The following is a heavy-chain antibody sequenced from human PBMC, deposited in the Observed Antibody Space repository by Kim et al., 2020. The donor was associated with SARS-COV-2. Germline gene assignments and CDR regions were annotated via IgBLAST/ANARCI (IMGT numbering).Heavy chain of an antibody. D-gene: IGHD6-19*01. J-gene: IGHJ4*02. Sequence: DSVKGNITISRDNAKNTLYLQMNSLRAEDTAVYYCARAGYSSGWSGDLFDYWGQGTLVTVSS. CDR3: ARAGYSSGWSGDLFDY. V-gene: IGHV3-66*01.